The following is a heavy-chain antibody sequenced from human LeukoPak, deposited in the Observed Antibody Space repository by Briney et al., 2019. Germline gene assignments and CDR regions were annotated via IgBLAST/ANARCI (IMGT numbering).Heavy chain of an antibody. D-gene: IGHD3-22*01. Sequence: PSETLSLTCTVSGGTISSYYWNWTRQPPGKGLEWIGYIYYSGSTNYNPSLKSRVTISVDTSKNQFSLKLSSVTAADTAVYYCARDWGGTYYYDSSGYYYESGAFDIWGQGTMVTVSS. V-gene: IGHV4-59*01. J-gene: IGHJ3*02. CDR3: ARDWGGTYYYDSSGYYYESGAFDI. CDR1: GGTISSYY. CDR2: IYYSGST.